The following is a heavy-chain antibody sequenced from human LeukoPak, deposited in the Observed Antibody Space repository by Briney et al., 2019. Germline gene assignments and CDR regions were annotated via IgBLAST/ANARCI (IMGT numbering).Heavy chain of an antibody. CDR2: ISSSSYI. J-gene: IGHJ4*02. CDR3: ARDRGDVDTAMELDY. D-gene: IGHD5-18*01. Sequence: GGSLRLSCAASGFTFSSYSMNWVRQAPGKGLEWVSSISSSSYIYYADSVKGRFTISRDNAKNSLYLQMNSLRAEDTAVYYCARDRGDVDTAMELDYWGQGTLVTVSS. CDR1: GFTFSSYS. V-gene: IGHV3-21*01.